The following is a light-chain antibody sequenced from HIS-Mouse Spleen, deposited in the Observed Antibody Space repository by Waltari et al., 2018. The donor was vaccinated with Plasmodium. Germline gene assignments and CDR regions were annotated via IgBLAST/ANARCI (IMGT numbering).Light chain of an antibody. Sequence: SYELPQPPSVSVSPGQTARITCSGHALPKKYAYSYQQKSGQAPVLVIYEDSKRPSGIPERFSGSSSGTMATLTISGAQVEDEADYYCYSTDSSGNHRVFGGGTKLTVL. CDR3: YSTDSSGNHRV. CDR2: EDS. V-gene: IGLV3-10*01. J-gene: IGLJ3*02. CDR1: ALPKKY.